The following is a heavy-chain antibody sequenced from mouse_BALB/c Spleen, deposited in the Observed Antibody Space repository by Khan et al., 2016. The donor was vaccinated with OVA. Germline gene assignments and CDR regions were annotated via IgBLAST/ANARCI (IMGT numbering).Heavy chain of an antibody. CDR1: GFTFSSYA. Sequence: EVELVESGGGLVKPGGSLKLSCAASGFTFSSYAMSWVRQTPETRLEWVASISSGGFTYYPASVKGRFTISRDNARDILYLQMSSLRSEDTAIYYCTAGLFLYYFDYWGQGTTLTVSS. CDR2: ISSGGFT. J-gene: IGHJ2*01. D-gene: IGHD6-1*01. V-gene: IGHV5-6-5*01. CDR3: TAGLFLYYFDY.